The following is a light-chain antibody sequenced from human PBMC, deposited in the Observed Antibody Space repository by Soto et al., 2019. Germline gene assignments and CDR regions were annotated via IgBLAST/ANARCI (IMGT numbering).Light chain of an antibody. J-gene: IGKJ1*01. CDR3: QQYNNWPRT. Sequence: EIVMTQSPATLSVSPGERATLSCRASQSVRSNLAWNQQKPGQAPRLLIHGASTRATGIPVRFSGSGSGTECTLTISSLQSEDFVVYYCQQYNNWPRTFGQGTKVEIK. CDR2: GAS. CDR1: QSVRSN. V-gene: IGKV3-15*01.